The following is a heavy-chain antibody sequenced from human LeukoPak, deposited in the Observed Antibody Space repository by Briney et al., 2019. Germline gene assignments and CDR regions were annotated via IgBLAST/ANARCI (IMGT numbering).Heavy chain of an antibody. V-gene: IGHV3-21*01. CDR2: ISSSSSYI. J-gene: IGHJ4*02. Sequence: GXSLRLSCAASGFTFSSYSMNWVRQAPGKGLEWVSSISSSSSYIYYADSVKGRFTISRDNAKNSLYLQMNSLRAEDTAVYYCAREGGWYRVDYWGQGTLVTVSS. CDR3: AREGGWYRVDY. CDR1: GFTFSSYS. D-gene: IGHD6-19*01.